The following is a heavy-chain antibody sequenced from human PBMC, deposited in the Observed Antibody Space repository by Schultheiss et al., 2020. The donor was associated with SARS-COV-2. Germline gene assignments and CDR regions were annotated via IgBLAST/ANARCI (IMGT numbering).Heavy chain of an antibody. D-gene: IGHD3-10*01. CDR1: GGSISSYY. CDR3: ARQVGDTMVRGVSLDWFDP. J-gene: IGHJ5*02. V-gene: IGHV4-4*07. Sequence: SETLSLTCTVSGGSISSYYWSWIRQPAGKGLEWIGRIYTSGSTNYNPSLKSRVTMSVDTSKNQFSLKLSSVTAADTAVYYCARQVGDTMVRGVSLDWFDPWGQGTLVTV. CDR2: IYTSGST.